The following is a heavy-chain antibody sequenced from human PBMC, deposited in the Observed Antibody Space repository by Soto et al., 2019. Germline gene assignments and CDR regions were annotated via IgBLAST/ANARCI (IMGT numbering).Heavy chain of an antibody. CDR2: IYHSGSS. CDR3: ARDILDTTVDYYFDS. V-gene: IGHV4-30-4*01. D-gene: IGHD4-17*01. CDR1: GGSLSSGTDY. Sequence: TLSLNCTVSGGSLSSGTDYWSWIRQPPGKGLEWIGYIYHSGSSQSNPSLKSRVTISIDTSKNQFSLELRSVTAADTAVYYCARDILDTTVDYYFDSWGPGRLVTVSS. J-gene: IGHJ4*02.